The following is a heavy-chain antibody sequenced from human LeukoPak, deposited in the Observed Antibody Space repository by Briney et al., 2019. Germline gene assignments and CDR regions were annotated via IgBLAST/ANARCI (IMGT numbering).Heavy chain of an antibody. CDR1: GFTLRSNA. Sequence: GGCLRLTCAASGFTLRSNAMHWVRQAPGKGLEWVTFIQYDGNEKYYADYVKGRFTISRDNSKSTLYLQMNSLRVEDTALYYCARERDRRGYFDYWGQGTLVTVSS. V-gene: IGHV3-30*02. CDR2: IQYDGNEK. D-gene: IGHD2-15*01. J-gene: IGHJ4*02. CDR3: ARERDRRGYFDY.